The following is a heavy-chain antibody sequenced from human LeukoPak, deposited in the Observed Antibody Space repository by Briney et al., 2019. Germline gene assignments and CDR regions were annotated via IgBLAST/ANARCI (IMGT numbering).Heavy chain of an antibody. V-gene: IGHV4-34*01. CDR1: GGSFSGYY. Sequence: SETLSLTCAVYGGSFSGYYWSWIRQPPGKGLEWIGEINHSGSTNYNPSLKSRVTISVDTSKNQFSLKLSSVTAADTAVYYCARGRSRGWFGDFDFNYWGQGTLVTVSS. CDR3: ARGRSRGWFGDFDFNY. J-gene: IGHJ4*02. CDR2: INHSGST. D-gene: IGHD3-10*01.